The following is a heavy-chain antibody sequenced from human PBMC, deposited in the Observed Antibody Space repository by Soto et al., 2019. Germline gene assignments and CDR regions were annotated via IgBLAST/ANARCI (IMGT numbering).Heavy chain of an antibody. Sequence: QVQLQESGPGLVKPSETLSLTGTVSGRAIRSYYWSWIWQPPGKGLEWIGYIYYRGSTNYNPSLRSRVTISVETSKNQFSLKMSSVTAADTVVYYWARDLGYSNRDYWGQGTLVIVSS. D-gene: IGHD4-4*01. V-gene: IGHV4-59*01. J-gene: IGHJ4*02. CDR3: ARDLGYSNRDY. CDR1: GRAIRSYY. CDR2: IYYRGST.